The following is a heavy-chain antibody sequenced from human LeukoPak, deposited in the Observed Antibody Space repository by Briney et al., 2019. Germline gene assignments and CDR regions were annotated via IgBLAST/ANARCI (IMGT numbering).Heavy chain of an antibody. CDR2: INRDGSTT. J-gene: IGHJ4*02. CDR3: ARDKKSGESSEIDY. CDR1: GFTYSNYW. Sequence: AGGSLRLSCAASGFTYSNYWVHWVRQAPGKGQVWVSRINRDGSTTKYADSVKGRFTVSRDNAKNTLNLQMNSLRAEDTAVYYCARDKKSGESSEIDYWGQGTLVTVSS. D-gene: IGHD3-10*01. V-gene: IGHV3-74*03.